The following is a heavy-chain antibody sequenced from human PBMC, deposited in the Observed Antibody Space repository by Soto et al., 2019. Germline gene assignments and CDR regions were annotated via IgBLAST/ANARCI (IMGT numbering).Heavy chain of an antibody. J-gene: IGHJ4*02. CDR2: ITSTGYT. Sequence: QPGGSLRLCCATSGFSFSNYAMSWVRQAPGKGLEWVAGITSTGYTYYVESLKGRFTISRDNSKNTVSLQMNSLRAEDTAVYYCAKDLIDYSISYFDYWGQGTLVTVSS. CDR1: GFSFSNYA. V-gene: IGHV3-23*01. CDR3: AKDLIDYSISYFDY. D-gene: IGHD4-4*01.